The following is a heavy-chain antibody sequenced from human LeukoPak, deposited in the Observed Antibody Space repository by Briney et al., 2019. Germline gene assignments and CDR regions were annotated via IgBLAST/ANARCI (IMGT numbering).Heavy chain of an antibody. D-gene: IGHD3-10*02. CDR1: GFTFSSYE. Sequence: PGGSLRLSCAASGFTFSSYEMNWVRQAPGKGLEWVSYISSSGNTIYYADSVKGRFTISRDNAKNSLYLQMNSLRAEDTAVYYCARKSFLFESQYFDYWGQGTLVTVSS. CDR2: ISSSGNTI. V-gene: IGHV3-48*03. CDR3: ARKSFLFESQYFDY. J-gene: IGHJ4*02.